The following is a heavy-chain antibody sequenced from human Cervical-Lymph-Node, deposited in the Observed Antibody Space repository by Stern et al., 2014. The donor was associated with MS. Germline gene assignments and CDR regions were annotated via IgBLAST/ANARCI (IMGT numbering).Heavy chain of an antibody. Sequence: EVQLVESGGGLVQPGGSLRLSCAASGITLSSHAMSWVRQAPGKGLEWVSAISGSGGGPHYADSVKGRFTVSRDNSKNTVYLQMNRLKAEDTAVYFCAKGLFYGDYVIYYWGQGTLVTVSS. J-gene: IGHJ4*02. V-gene: IGHV3-23*04. CDR3: AKGLFYGDYVIYY. CDR1: GITLSSHA. D-gene: IGHD4-17*01. CDR2: ISGSGGGP.